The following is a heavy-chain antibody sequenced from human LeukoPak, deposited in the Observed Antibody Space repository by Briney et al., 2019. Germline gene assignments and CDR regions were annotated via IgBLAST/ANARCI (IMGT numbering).Heavy chain of an antibody. Sequence: ASVKVSCKASGYTSTSYGISWVRQAPGQGLEWMGWISAYNGNTNYAQKLQGRVTMTTDTSTSTAYMELRSLRSDDTAVYYCARGSSEQWLGTTNFDYWGQGTLVTVSS. CDR2: ISAYNGNT. V-gene: IGHV1-18*01. CDR3: ARGSSEQWLGTTNFDY. CDR1: GYTSTSYG. J-gene: IGHJ4*02. D-gene: IGHD6-19*01.